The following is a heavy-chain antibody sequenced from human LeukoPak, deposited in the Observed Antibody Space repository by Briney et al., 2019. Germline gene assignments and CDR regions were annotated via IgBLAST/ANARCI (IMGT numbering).Heavy chain of an antibody. CDR2: IYYSGST. Sequence: SETLSLTCTVSGGSISPNYWSWIRQPPGKGLEWIGYIYYSGSTRYNPSLKSRVTISVDRSKNQFSLKLSSVTAAGTAVYYCARTAFEYSSGWYYYFDYWGQGTLVTVSS. D-gene: IGHD6-19*01. J-gene: IGHJ4*02. V-gene: IGHV4-59*12. CDR3: ARTAFEYSSGWYYYFDY. CDR1: GGSISPNY.